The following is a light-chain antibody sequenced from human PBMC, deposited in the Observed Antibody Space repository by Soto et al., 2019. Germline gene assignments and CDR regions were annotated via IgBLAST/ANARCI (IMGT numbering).Light chain of an antibody. Sequence: QSALTQPASVSGSPGQSITISCTGTSSDVGGYNYVSWYQQHPGKAPKLMIYDVSNRPSGVSNRFSGSKSGNTASLTISGLQAEDEADYYCSSYKSSSTIYVFGTGTKLTVL. CDR3: SSYKSSSTIYV. J-gene: IGLJ1*01. V-gene: IGLV2-14*01. CDR2: DVS. CDR1: SSDVGGYNY.